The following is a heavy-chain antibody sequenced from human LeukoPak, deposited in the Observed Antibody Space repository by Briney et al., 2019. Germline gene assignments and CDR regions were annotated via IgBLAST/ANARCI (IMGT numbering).Heavy chain of an antibody. D-gene: IGHD5-24*01. V-gene: IGHV4-39*07. CDR1: GGSISSISYY. J-gene: IGHJ4*02. CDR2: IYYSGST. Sequence: SETLSLTCTVSGGSISSISYYWGWIRQPPGKGLEWIGHIYYSGSTFYNPSLKSRVTISVDTSKNQFSLKLSSVTAADTAVYYCARADGYNSPPGYWGQGTLVTVSS. CDR3: ARADGYNSPPGY.